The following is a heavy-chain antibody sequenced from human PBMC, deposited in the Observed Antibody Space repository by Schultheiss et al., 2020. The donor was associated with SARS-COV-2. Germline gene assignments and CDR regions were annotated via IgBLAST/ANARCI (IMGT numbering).Heavy chain of an antibody. CDR3: ARVTGHGVYWFDP. V-gene: IGHV1-18*01. CDR1: GYTFTSYD. D-gene: IGHD3-9*01. Sequence: ASVKVSCKASGYTFTSYDINWVRQATGQGLEWMGWISAYNGNTNYAQKVQGRVSMTTDTSTRTAYMELSSLRSEDTAVYYCARVTGHGVYWFDPWGQGTLVTVSS. CDR2: ISAYNGNT. J-gene: IGHJ5*02.